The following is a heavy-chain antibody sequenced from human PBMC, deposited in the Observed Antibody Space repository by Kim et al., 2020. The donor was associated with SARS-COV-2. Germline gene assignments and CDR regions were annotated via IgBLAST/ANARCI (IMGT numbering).Heavy chain of an antibody. D-gene: IGHD5-18*01. J-gene: IGHJ5*02. V-gene: IGHV4-59*01. Sequence: NYNPSLKSRVTISVDTSKNQFSLKLSSVTAADTAVYYCARVDTRVSWFDPWGQGTLVTVSS. CDR3: ARVDTRVSWFDP.